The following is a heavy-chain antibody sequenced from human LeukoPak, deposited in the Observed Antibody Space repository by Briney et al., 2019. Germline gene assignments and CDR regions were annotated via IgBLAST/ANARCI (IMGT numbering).Heavy chain of an antibody. J-gene: IGHJ6*04. CDR1: GYTFTSYY. D-gene: IGHD3-10*01. CDR3: ASSRGSGSYGFGMDV. CDR2: FNPSGGST. Sequence: ASVKVSCEASGYTFTSYYMHWVRQAPGQGLEWMGIFNPSGGSTSYAQKFQGRVTMTRDTSTSTVYMELSSLRSEDTAVYYCASSRGSGSYGFGMDVWGKGTTVTVSS. V-gene: IGHV1-46*01.